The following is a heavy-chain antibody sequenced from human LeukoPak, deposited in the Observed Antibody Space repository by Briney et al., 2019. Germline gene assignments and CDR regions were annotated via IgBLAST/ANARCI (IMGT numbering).Heavy chain of an antibody. V-gene: IGHV3-21*01. CDR3: ARVAVSGPTGWFDS. CDR1: GFTFSIYS. J-gene: IGHJ5*01. CDR2: ISSTSAYI. Sequence: GGSLRLSCAASGFTFSIYSLTWVRQAPGKGLEWVSSISSTSAYIHYADSVKGRFTISRDNVDNVVYLEMNSLGAEDTATYYCARVAVSGPTGWFDSWGQGTLVIVSS. D-gene: IGHD2-8*02.